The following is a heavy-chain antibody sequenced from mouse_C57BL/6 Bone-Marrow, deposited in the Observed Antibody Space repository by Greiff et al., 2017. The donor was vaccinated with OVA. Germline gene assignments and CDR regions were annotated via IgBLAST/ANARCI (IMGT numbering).Heavy chain of an antibody. CDR2: IWSDGST. CDR1: GSSLTSYG. V-gene: IGHV2-6*03. D-gene: IGHD2-4*01. CDR3: ARGIYYDYYYAMDY. Sequence: VQRVESGPGLVAPSQSLSITCTVSGSSLTSYGVHWVRQPPGKGLEWLVVIWSDGSTTYNSALKSRLSISKDNSKSQVFLKMNSLQTDDTAMYYCARGIYYDYYYAMDYWGQGTSVTVSS. J-gene: IGHJ4*01.